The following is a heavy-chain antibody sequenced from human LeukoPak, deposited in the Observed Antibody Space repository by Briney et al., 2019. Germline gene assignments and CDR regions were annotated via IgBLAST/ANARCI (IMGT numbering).Heavy chain of an antibody. D-gene: IGHD6-13*01. CDR2: IIPIFGTA. Sequence: SVKVSCKASGGTFISYAISWVRQAPGQGLEWMGGIIPIFGTANYAQKFQGRVTITADESTSTAYMELSSLRSDDTAVYYCARYSSSWTLDNWGQGTLVTVSS. CDR1: GGTFISYA. CDR3: ARYSSSWTLDN. V-gene: IGHV1-69*13. J-gene: IGHJ4*02.